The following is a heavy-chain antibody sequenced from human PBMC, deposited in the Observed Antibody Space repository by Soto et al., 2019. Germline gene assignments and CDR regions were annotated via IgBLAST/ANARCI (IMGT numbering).Heavy chain of an antibody. D-gene: IGHD4-17*01. CDR3: AREAGDYGDYPFGGYHYGMDV. CDR2: IYSGGST. CDR1: GFTVSSNY. J-gene: IGHJ6*02. V-gene: IGHV3-53*01. Sequence: PGGSLRLSCAASGFTVSSNYMSWVRQAPGKGLEWVSVIYSGGSTYYADSVKGRFTISRDNSKNTLYLQMNSLRAEDTAVYYCAREAGDYGDYPFGGYHYGMDVWGQGTTVTVSS.